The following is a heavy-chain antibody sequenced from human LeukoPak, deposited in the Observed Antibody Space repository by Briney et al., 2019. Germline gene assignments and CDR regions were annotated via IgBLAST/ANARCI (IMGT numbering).Heavy chain of an antibody. J-gene: IGHJ4*02. V-gene: IGHV3-49*03. Sequence: PGGSLRLSCTTSGFSFGDYAMSWFRQAPGKGLEWVGFIRSKAYGGTTEYAASFRGRFIISRDDSNSIAHLQMNSLTADDTAVYYCTQGGGKTRFDYWGQGTLVTVSS. D-gene: IGHD3-16*01. CDR3: TQGGGKTRFDY. CDR2: IRSKAYGGTT. CDR1: GFSFGDYA.